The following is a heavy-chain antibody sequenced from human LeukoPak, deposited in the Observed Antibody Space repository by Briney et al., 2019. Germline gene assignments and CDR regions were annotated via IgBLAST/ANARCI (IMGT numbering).Heavy chain of an antibody. CDR2: ISSNGGST. D-gene: IGHD1-1*01. CDR3: ARGVNWRFDY. J-gene: IGHJ4*02. V-gene: IGHV3-64*01. Sequence: PGESLRLSCAASGFTFSSYTMYWVRQAPGKGLEYVSAISSNGGSTYYANSVKGRYTISRDNSKNTLYLQMGSLRGEDMAVYYCARGVNWRFDYWGQGTLVTVSS. CDR1: GFTFSSYT.